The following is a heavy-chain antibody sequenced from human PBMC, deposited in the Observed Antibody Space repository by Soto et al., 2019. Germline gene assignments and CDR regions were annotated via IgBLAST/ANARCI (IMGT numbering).Heavy chain of an antibody. V-gene: IGHV3-48*02. Sequence: SLRLSCAASGFTFSTYSMNWFRQAPGKGLEWVSYISSSSSTIYYADSVKGRFTVSRDNAKNSLYLQMSSLRDEDTAVYFCARDPIYYSDSSGYFDYWGQGTLVTVSS. CDR1: GFTFSTYS. CDR3: ARDPIYYSDSSGYFDY. D-gene: IGHD3-22*01. CDR2: ISSSSSTI. J-gene: IGHJ4*02.